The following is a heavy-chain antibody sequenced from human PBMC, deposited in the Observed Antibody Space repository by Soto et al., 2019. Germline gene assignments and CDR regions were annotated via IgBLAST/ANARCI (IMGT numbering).Heavy chain of an antibody. CDR3: AKDRSSGWPYYFDY. J-gene: IGHJ4*02. CDR2: ISGSGGTT. Sequence: LRLSCAASGFTFSSYAVSWVRQAPGKGPEWISAISGSGGTTYYADSVKGRFTISRDNSKNTLYLQMNSLRAEDTAVYYCAKDRSSGWPYYFDYWGQGTLVTVSS. CDR1: GFTFSSYA. V-gene: IGHV3-23*01. D-gene: IGHD6-19*01.